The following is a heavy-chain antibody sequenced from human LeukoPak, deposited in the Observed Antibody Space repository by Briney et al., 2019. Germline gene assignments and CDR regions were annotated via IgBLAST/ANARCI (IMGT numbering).Heavy chain of an antibody. Sequence: PSETLSLTCGVSGYSISRGYYWAWIRQPPGKGLEWTGTIYHIGSTYYTPSLGSRVTISVDTSKNEFSRNLKSVTAADTAVYYCARAGWIITSGIDYWGQGALVTVSS. CDR3: ARAGWIITSGIDY. CDR2: IYHIGST. J-gene: IGHJ4*02. V-gene: IGHV4-38-2*01. D-gene: IGHD3-10*01. CDR1: GYSISRGYY.